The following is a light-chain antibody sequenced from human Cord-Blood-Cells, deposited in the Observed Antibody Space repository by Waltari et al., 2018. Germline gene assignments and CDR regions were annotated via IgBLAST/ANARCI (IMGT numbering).Light chain of an antibody. Sequence: EIVLTQSPATLSLSPGERATLSCRASQSVSSYLDWYQQKPGQAPRLLIYAASNRATGIPARFSGSGSGTDFTLTISSLEPEDFAVYYCQQRSNWLTFGGGTKVEIK. CDR2: AAS. CDR1: QSVSSY. CDR3: QQRSNWLT. V-gene: IGKV3-11*01. J-gene: IGKJ4*01.